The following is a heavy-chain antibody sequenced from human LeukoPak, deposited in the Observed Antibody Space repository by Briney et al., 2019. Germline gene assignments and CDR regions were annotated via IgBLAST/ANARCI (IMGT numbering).Heavy chain of an antibody. J-gene: IGHJ6*02. Sequence: SETLSLTCTVSGGSINSSYWSWIRQPPGKGLEWIGYIYYSGGTNYNPSLKSRVTISLDTSQIQFSLRLNSVTAADTAVYYCARAGYYYYGMDVWGQGTTVTVSS. CDR2: IYYSGGT. V-gene: IGHV4-59*08. CDR1: GGSINSSY. D-gene: IGHD6-19*01. CDR3: ARAGYYYYGMDV.